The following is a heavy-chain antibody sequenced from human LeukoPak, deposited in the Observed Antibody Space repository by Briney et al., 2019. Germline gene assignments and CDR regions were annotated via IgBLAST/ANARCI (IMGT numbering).Heavy chain of an antibody. Sequence: PSETLSLTCTVSGGSISSYYWSWIRQPPGKGLEWIGYIYYSGSTNYNPSLKSRVTISVDTSENQFSLKLSSVTAADTAVYYCARSRTTDFDYWGQGTLVTVSS. V-gene: IGHV4-59*01. CDR1: GGSISSYY. D-gene: IGHD4-17*01. CDR3: ARSRTTDFDY. CDR2: IYYSGST. J-gene: IGHJ4*02.